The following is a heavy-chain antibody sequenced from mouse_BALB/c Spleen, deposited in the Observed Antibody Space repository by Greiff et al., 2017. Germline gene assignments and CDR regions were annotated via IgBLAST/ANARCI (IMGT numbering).Heavy chain of an antibody. D-gene: IGHD2-14*01. CDR3: ARDRYDYFDY. CDR1: GFTFSDYG. Sequence: EVKLQESGGGLVQPGGSRKLSCAASGFTFSDYGMAWVRQAPGKGPEWVAFISNLAYSIYYADTVTGRFTISRENAKNTLYLEMSSLRSEDTAMYYCARDRYDYFDYWGQGTTLTVSS. J-gene: IGHJ2*01. V-gene: IGHV5-15*02. CDR2: ISNLAYSI.